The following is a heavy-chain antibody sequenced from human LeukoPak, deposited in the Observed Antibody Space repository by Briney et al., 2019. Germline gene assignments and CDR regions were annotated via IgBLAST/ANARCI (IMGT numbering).Heavy chain of an antibody. CDR2: ISTSGNYI. J-gene: IGHJ4*02. CDR1: GLTFSSYS. Sequence: GGSLRLSCAASGLTFSSYSMNWVRQAPGKGLEWVSYISTSGNYIYYSDSVKGRFTISRNNAKNSLYLQMHSLRADDTAVYYCARGAYNSGGTLEIWGQGTLVTVSS. D-gene: IGHD3-22*01. V-gene: IGHV3-21*01. CDR3: ARGAYNSGGTLEI.